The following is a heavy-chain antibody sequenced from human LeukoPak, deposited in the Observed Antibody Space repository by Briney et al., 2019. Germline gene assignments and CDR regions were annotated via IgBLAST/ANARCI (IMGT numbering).Heavy chain of an antibody. J-gene: IGHJ4*02. V-gene: IGHV3-11*01. CDR3: AREMDGPYGSGSPLDY. CDR1: GFTFSEYY. CDR2: ISSSGSTT. D-gene: IGHD3-10*01. Sequence: KPGGSLRLSCAASGFTFSEYYMSWIRQAPGKGLEWVPYISSSGSTTYYADSVKGRFTISRDNAKNSLYLQMNSLRAEDTAVYYCAREMDGPYGSGSPLDYWGQGTLVTVSS.